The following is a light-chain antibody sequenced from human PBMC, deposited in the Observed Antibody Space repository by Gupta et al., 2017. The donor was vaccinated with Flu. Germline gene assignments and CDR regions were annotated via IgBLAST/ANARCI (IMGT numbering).Light chain of an antibody. CDR2: AAS. CDR3: QQSHSFPPT. J-gene: IGKJ2*01. CDR1: QSISTS. V-gene: IGKV1-39*01. Sequence: PSSLSASIGDRVTITCRASQSISTSLNWYQQKPGQAPKFLIYAASSLQRGVPSRFSGSASGTDFTLTISSLQPEDFATYYCQQSHSFPPTFGQGTKLQIK.